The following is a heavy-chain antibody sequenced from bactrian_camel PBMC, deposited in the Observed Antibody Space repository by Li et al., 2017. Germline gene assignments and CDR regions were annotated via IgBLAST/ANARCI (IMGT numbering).Heavy chain of an antibody. CDR1: GFTHSVCT. D-gene: IGHD2*01. CDR3: HTTYQGEEY. J-gene: IGHJ4*01. Sequence: HVQLVESGGGSVQAGGSLSLSCAGSGFTHSVCTMDWYRQAPGKEREKVAALTRDGYPGYAPSVKGRFIISRDRTENIMYLQMNDLKPEDTARYYCHTTYQGEEYWGQGTQVTVS. V-gene: IGHV3S53*01. CDR2: LTRDGYP.